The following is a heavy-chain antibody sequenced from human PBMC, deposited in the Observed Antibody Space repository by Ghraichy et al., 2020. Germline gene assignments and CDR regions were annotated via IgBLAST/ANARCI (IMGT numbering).Heavy chain of an antibody. CDR2: INAGNGNT. CDR1: GYTFTSYA. V-gene: IGHV1-3*01. J-gene: IGHJ4*02. CDR3: ARADILTGSLDY. Sequence: VKVSCKASGYTFTSYAMHWVRQAPGQRLEWMGWINAGNGNTKYSQKFQGRVTITRDTSASTAYMELSSLRSEDTAVYYCARADILTGSLDYWGQGTLVTVSS. D-gene: IGHD3-9*01.